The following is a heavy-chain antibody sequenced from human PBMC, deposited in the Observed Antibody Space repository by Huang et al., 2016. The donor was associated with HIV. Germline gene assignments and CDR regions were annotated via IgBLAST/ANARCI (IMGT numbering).Heavy chain of an antibody. V-gene: IGHV4-34*01. CDR1: GGSFSSYY. J-gene: IGHJ5*02. CDR2: INHRGTT. D-gene: IGHD3-16*01. CDR3: AREIMISFGGPFDP. Sequence: QVQLHQWGAGLLKPSETLSLTCAVYGGSFSSYYWHWIRQSPGKGLEWIGQINHRGTTTYNPALKSRVTMSVDTSKNQFSLKLNAVTAADTAVYYCAREIMISFGGPFDPWGQGTLVTVSS.